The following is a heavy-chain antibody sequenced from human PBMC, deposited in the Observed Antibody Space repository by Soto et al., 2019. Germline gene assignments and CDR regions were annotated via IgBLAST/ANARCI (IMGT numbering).Heavy chain of an antibody. D-gene: IGHD1-26*01. V-gene: IGHV1-18*01. CDR1: GYTFTSYG. Sequence: QVQLVQSGAEVKKPGASVKVSCKASGYTFTSYGISWVRQAPGQGLEWMGWISAYNGNTNYAQKLQGRVTMTTDTSTSTAHMELRSLRSDDTAVYYCARVQTYSGSYWLWFDPWGQGTLVTVSS. CDR2: ISAYNGNT. J-gene: IGHJ5*02. CDR3: ARVQTYSGSYWLWFDP.